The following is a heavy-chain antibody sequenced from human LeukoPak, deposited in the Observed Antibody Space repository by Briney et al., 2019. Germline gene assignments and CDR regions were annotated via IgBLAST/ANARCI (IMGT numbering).Heavy chain of an antibody. Sequence: SETLSLTCTVSGGSISSYFLSWIRLPAGKSLEWIGRVSTSGNINYNPSLKSRVTMSVDTSKNQFSLKLSYVTAADTAVYFCARRRLGDCSGGSCPGAVWFEPWGQGTLVTVSS. V-gene: IGHV4-4*07. CDR3: ARRRLGDCSGGSCPGAVWFEP. J-gene: IGHJ5*02. CDR1: GGSISSYF. CDR2: VSTSGNI. D-gene: IGHD2-15*01.